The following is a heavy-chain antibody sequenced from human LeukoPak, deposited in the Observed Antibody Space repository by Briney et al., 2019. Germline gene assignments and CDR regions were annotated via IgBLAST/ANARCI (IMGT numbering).Heavy chain of an antibody. CDR3: ARVGGDYGMDV. V-gene: IGHV4-30-4*01. J-gene: IGHJ6*04. CDR2: IYHSGST. CDR1: GGSISSGDYY. D-gene: IGHD3-16*01. Sequence: SQTLSLTCTVSGGSISSGDYYWSWIRQPPGKGLEWIGYIYHSGSTYYNPSLKSRVTISVDTSKNQFSLKLSSVTAADTAVYYCARVGGDYGMDVWGKGTTVTVSS.